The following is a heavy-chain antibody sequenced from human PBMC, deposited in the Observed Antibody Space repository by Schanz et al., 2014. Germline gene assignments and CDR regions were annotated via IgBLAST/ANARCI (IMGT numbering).Heavy chain of an antibody. Sequence: QVQVVQSGGGLVKPGGSLRLSCAASGFVFGDYYMTWIRQAPGKGLEWLSYISDSGTYTNYADSVKGRFTISRDSAENSLYLQMNSLRAEDTAVYYCARVALPGYSSPRDAFDIWGQGTMVTVSS. CDR1: GFVFGDYY. J-gene: IGHJ3*02. CDR2: ISDSGTYT. CDR3: ARVALPGYSSPRDAFDI. D-gene: IGHD5-18*01. V-gene: IGHV3-11*06.